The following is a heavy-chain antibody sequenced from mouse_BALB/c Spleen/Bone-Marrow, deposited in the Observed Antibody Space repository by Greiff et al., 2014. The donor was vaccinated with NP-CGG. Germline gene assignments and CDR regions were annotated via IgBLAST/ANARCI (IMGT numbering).Heavy chain of an antibody. V-gene: IGHV14-3*02. CDR1: GFNIKDTY. D-gene: IGHD1-1*01. Sequence: EVQLQQSGAELVKPGASVKLSCTTSGFNIKDTYIHWVKQRPELGLEWIGRFDPANGDTDYDPRFQDKATITADTSSDTANLQLSSLASEDTAVYYCARGFIGYYNAMDYWGQGTSVTVSS. J-gene: IGHJ4*01. CDR2: FDPANGDT. CDR3: ARGFIGYYNAMDY.